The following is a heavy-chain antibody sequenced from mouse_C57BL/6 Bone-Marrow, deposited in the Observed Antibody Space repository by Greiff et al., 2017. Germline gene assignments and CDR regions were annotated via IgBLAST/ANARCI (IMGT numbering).Heavy chain of an antibody. V-gene: IGHV1-52*01. CDR2: IDPSDSDT. D-gene: IGHD3-1*01. Sequence: QVQLQQPGAELVRPGSSVKLSCKASGYTFTSYWLHWVKQRPLPGLEWIGNIDPSDSDTHYNQKFKDKATLTIDKSSSTAYMQISSLTAEDSAVYYCTNVARATDYFDYWGQGTTLTVSS. CDR3: TNVARATDYFDY. CDR1: GYTFTSYW. J-gene: IGHJ2*01.